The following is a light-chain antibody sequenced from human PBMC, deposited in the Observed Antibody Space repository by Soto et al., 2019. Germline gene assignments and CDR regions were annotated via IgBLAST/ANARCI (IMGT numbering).Light chain of an antibody. CDR3: LQGWT. J-gene: IGKJ1*01. CDR2: GAS. V-gene: IGKV1-6*01. Sequence: AIQMTQSPSSLAASIGDRVTITCRASQGVRNDLGWYQQKPGKAPRLLIFGASTLQTGVPSRFSGSGSGTDFTLTISDLQSEDFATYSCLQGWTFGQGTRVEIK. CDR1: QGVRND.